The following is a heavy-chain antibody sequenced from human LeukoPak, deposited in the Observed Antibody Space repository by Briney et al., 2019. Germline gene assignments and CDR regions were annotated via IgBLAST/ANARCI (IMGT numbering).Heavy chain of an antibody. D-gene: IGHD3-22*01. CDR1: GYTFTSYG. V-gene: IGHV1-18*01. Sequence: ASVKVSCMASGYTFTSYGISWVRQAPGQGLEWMGWISAYNGNTNYAQKLQGRVTMTTDTSTSTAYMELRSLRSDDTAVYYCARDWSYDSSGYYRRDYYYYGMDVWGQGTTVTVSS. CDR3: ARDWSYDSSGYYRRDYYYYGMDV. J-gene: IGHJ6*02. CDR2: ISAYNGNT.